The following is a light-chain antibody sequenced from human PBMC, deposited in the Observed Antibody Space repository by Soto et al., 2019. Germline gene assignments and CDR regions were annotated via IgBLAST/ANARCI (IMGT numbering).Light chain of an antibody. CDR3: PQTYSDIS. J-gene: IGKJ4*01. V-gene: IGKV1-39*01. Sequence: DVRMTQSPSSLSASVGDTITITCRASQTITTYLNWFQQKPGESPRLLIYGASTLHDGVPSRFSGSGSGTDFTLTISGLQPEEFATYHCPQTYSDISFGGGTRV. CDR2: GAS. CDR1: QTITTY.